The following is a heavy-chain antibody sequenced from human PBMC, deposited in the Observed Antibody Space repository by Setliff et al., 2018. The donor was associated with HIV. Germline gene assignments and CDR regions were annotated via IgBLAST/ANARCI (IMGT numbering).Heavy chain of an antibody. D-gene: IGHD4-4*01. CDR1: GYNFLSYG. Sequence: GASVKVSCKAAGYNFLSYGFSWVRQAPGQGFQWMGWISAYKGNTIYAQNLQGRVTMTTDTSTSTAYMELRSLRSDDTAVYYCARDVDYTDAFDIWGQGTMVTVSS. CDR2: ISAYKGNT. J-gene: IGHJ3*02. CDR3: ARDVDYTDAFDI. V-gene: IGHV1-18*04.